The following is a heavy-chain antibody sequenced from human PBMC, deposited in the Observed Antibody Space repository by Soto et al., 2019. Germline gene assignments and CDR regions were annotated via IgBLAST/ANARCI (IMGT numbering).Heavy chain of an antibody. CDR2: IKQDGSEK. CDR3: AREDYYYDSSGYFFDH. V-gene: IGHV3-7*01. CDR1: GFTFSSYW. J-gene: IGHJ4*02. Sequence: EVQLVESGGGLVQPGGSLRLSCAASGFTFSSYWMSWVRQAPGKGLEWVANIKQDGSEKYYVDSVKGRFTISRDNAKNSLYLQMNSLRAEDTAVYYCAREDYYYDSSGYFFDHWGQGTLVTVSS. D-gene: IGHD3-22*01.